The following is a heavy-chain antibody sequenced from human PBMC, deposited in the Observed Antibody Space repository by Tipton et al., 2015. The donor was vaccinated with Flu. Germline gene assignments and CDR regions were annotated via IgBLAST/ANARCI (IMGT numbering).Heavy chain of an antibody. D-gene: IGHD3-10*01. Sequence: LRLSCTVSGGSITSGSYYWTWIRQPPGKGLEWIGNRYYTGSTYYSPSLKSRVTISSVDTSKNQFSLTLTSVTAADTAVYYCARGYNGSGNYSPVGIDSWGQGTLVTVSS. CDR3: ARGYNGSGNYSPVGIDS. CDR1: GGSITSGSYY. J-gene: IGHJ4*02. V-gene: IGHV4-31*02. CDR2: RYYTGST.